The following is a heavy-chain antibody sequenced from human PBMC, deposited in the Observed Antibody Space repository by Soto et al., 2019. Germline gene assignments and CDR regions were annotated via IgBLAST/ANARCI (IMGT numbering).Heavy chain of an antibody. D-gene: IGHD2-15*01. V-gene: IGHV1-58*01. CDR3: AAEARAARNYYYYGMDV. CDR1: GFTFTSSA. CDR2: IVVGSGNT. Sequence: ASVKVSCKASGFTFTSSAVQWVRQARGQRLEWIGWIVVGSGNTNYAQNFQERVTITRDMSTSTAYMELSSLRYDDTAVYYCAAEARAARNYYYYGMDVWGQGTTVTVSS. J-gene: IGHJ6*02.